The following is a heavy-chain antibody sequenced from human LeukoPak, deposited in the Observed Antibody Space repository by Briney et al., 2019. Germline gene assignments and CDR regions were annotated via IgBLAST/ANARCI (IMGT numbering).Heavy chain of an antibody. V-gene: IGHV4-34*01. Sequence: PAETLSLTCAVYGWSFSGHYWSWVRQPPGKGLEWVGEINHSGSTNYNHSLKSRVTISVGMSKNQFSLKLSSVTAPDTAVYYCARVNGDYVPGAFDIWGQGTMVTVSS. CDR3: ARVNGDYVPGAFDI. CDR1: GWSFSGHY. CDR2: INHSGST. J-gene: IGHJ3*02. D-gene: IGHD4-17*01.